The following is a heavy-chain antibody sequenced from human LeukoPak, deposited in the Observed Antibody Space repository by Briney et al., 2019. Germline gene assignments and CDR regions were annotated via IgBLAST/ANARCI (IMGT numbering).Heavy chain of an antibody. CDR1: GFTVSSNY. D-gene: IGHD6-19*01. J-gene: IGHJ3*02. CDR3: ARDGSGSDAFDI. Sequence: GGSLRLSCAASGFTVSSNYMSWVRQPPGKGLEWVSVIYTVVNTDSADSVKGRFTISRDNSKNTLYLQMNSLRAEDTAVHYCARDGSGSDAFDIWGQGTMVTVFS. CDR2: IYTVVNT. V-gene: IGHV3-66*01.